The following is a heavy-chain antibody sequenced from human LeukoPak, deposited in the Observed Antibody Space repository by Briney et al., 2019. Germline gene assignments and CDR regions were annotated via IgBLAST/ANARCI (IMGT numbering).Heavy chain of an antibody. CDR3: AKGSSNWRDYYYFDS. J-gene: IGHJ4*02. CDR1: GYTFTGYY. D-gene: IGHD6-13*01. V-gene: IGHV1-2*02. CDR2: INPNSGDT. Sequence: ASVKVSCKASGYTFTGYYMNWVRQAPGQGLEWMGWINPNSGDTDYAQRFQDRVTMTRDTSVNTAYMELSRLRSDDTAVYYCAKGSSNWRDYYYFDSWGQGTLVTVSS.